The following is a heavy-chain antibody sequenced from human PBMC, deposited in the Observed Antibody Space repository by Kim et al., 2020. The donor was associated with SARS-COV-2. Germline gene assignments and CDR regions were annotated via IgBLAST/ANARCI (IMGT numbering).Heavy chain of an antibody. CDR3: ARAWFGEFFPGCFVP. D-gene: IGHD3-10*01. J-gene: IGHJ5*02. V-gene: IGHV4-39*01. Sequence: SETLSLTCSVSGGSITTVSYYWGWIRQSPGKGLEWIGSIYHTGSTYYNPSLKSRVTISVDTSKNQFSLKLCSVTTADTSVYYCARAWFGEFFPGCFVPWG. CDR1: GGSITTVSYY. CDR2: IYHTGST.